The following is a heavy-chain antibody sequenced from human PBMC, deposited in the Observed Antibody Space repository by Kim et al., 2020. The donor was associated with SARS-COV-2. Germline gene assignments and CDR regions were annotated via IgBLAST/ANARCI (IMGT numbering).Heavy chain of an antibody. V-gene: IGHV3-30*18. Sequence: GGSLRLSCAASGFTFSSYGMHWVRQAPGKGLEWVAVISYDGSNKYYADSVKGRFTISRDNSKNTLYLQMNSLRAEDTAVYYCAKELEGTWIQLWVTDYWGQGTLVTVSS. CDR3: AKELEGTWIQLWVTDY. CDR1: GFTFSSYG. CDR2: ISYDGSNK. D-gene: IGHD5-18*01. J-gene: IGHJ4*02.